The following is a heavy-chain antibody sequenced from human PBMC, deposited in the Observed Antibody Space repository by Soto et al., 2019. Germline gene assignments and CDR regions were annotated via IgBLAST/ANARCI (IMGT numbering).Heavy chain of an antibody. V-gene: IGHV3-53*01. Sequence: PGGSLRLSCAASGFTVSNNYMSWVRQAPGKGLEWVSLIYSGGSTFYADSVKGRFTISRDNSKNTLFLQMNSLRAEDTAVYFCATYTSLDHWRHGTLVTVS. CDR3: ATYTSLDH. CDR1: GFTVSNNY. CDR2: IYSGGST. J-gene: IGHJ4*01. D-gene: IGHD2-2*02.